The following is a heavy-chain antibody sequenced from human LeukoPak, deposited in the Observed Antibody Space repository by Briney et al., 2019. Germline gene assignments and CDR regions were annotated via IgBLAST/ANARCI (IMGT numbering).Heavy chain of an antibody. V-gene: IGHV3-23*01. CDR1: GFTFSSYA. CDR2: ISGDGGRT. Sequence: PGGSLRLSCAASGFTFSSYAMSWVRQAPGKGLEWVSTISGDGGRTYYADSVRGRFTIFRDISRDTLYLLMNSLSADDTAVYYCAQQRLLLGAFDIWGQGTMVTVSS. J-gene: IGHJ3*02. D-gene: IGHD6-19*01. CDR3: AQQRLLLGAFDI.